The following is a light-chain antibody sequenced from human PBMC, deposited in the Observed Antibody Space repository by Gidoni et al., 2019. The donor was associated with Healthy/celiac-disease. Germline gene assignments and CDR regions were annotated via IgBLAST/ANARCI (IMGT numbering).Light chain of an antibody. J-gene: IGKJ3*01. V-gene: IGKV3-20*01. CDR2: GAS. Sequence: EIVLTQSPGTLSLSPGERATLSCRASQSVSSSYLAWYQQKPGQAPRLLIYGASSRATGIPDRFSGSGSGTDFTLTISRLEPEDFAVYYCQQYGSSSFTFGPXTKVDIK. CDR3: QQYGSSSFT. CDR1: QSVSSSY.